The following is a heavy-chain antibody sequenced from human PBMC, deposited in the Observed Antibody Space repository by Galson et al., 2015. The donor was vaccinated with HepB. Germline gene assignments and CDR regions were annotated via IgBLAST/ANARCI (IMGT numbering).Heavy chain of an antibody. Sequence: SLRLSCAASGITLTSYWMHWVRQPPGKGLVWVSRISGDGTSTYYADSVKGRFTISRDNAKNTVYLQMNNLRGEDTAVYYCARGGGHYGDFVNWGQGTLVTVSS. V-gene: IGHV3-74*01. D-gene: IGHD4-17*01. CDR1: GITLTSYW. CDR3: ARGGGHYGDFVN. CDR2: ISGDGTST. J-gene: IGHJ4*02.